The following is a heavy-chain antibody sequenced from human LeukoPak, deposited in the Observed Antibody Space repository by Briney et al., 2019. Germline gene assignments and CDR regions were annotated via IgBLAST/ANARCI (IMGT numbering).Heavy chain of an antibody. V-gene: IGHV3-30-3*01. J-gene: IGHJ4*02. CDR2: ISYDGSNK. CDR3: XXXXPTYSSGWYYFDY. D-gene: IGHD6-19*01. Sequence: PGRSLRLSCAASGFTFSSYAMHWVRQAPGKGLEWVAVISYDGSNKYYADSVKGRFTISRDNSKNTLYLQMNSLRAEDTAVYYXXXXXPTYSSGWYYFDYWGQGTLVTVSS. CDR1: GFTFSSYA.